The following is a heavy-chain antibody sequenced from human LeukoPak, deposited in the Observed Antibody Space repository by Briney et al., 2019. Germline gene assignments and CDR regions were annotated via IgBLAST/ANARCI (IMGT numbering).Heavy chain of an antibody. CDR3: AKLEGFAEMSTGVVY. J-gene: IGHJ4*02. CDR2: ISAYNGNT. Sequence: ASVKVSCKASGYTFTSYGISWVRQAPGQGLEWMGWISAYNGNTNYAQKLQGRVTMTTDTSTSTAYMDLSSLTSEDTAIYYCAKLEGFAEMSTGVVYWGQGSLVTVSS. D-gene: IGHD3-10*01. CDR1: GYTFTSYG. V-gene: IGHV1-18*01.